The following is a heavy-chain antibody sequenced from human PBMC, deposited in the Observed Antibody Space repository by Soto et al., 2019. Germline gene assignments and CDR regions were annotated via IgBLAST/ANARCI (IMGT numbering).Heavy chain of an antibody. CDR1: SDSISSYY. CDR2: ISYSGST. Sequence: QVQLQESGPGLVKPSETLSLTCTVSSDSISSYYWSWIRQPPGKRLEWIGYISYSGSTDYNPSLKCRVTISGDTSKNQSSLKVSSVTAADTAVYYCARGTSWQLPFDYWGQGTLVTVSS. D-gene: IGHD6-13*01. J-gene: IGHJ4*02. V-gene: IGHV4-59*01. CDR3: ARGTSWQLPFDY.